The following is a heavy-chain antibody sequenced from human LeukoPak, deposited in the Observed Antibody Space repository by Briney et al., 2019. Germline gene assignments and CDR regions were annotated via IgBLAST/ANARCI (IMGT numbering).Heavy chain of an antibody. CDR3: AANPYLRNRGGLDY. CDR1: GYTFTSYG. D-gene: IGHD1-14*01. CDR2: ISAYNGNT. J-gene: IGHJ4*02. Sequence: VASVKVSCKASGYTFTSYGISWVRQAPGQGLEWMGWISAYNGNTNYAQKFQERVTITRDMSTSTAYMELSSLRSEDAAVYYCAANPYLRNRGGLDYWGQGTLVTVSS. V-gene: IGHV1-18*01.